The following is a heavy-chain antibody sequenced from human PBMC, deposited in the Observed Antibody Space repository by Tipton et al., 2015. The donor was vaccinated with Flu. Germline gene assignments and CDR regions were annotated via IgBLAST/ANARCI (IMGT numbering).Heavy chain of an antibody. V-gene: IGHV1-18*01. Sequence: QLVQSGAEVQRPGASVKVSCKASGYTFSNYGITWVRQTPGHGLEWMGWITVYNGHTDYAQKFQGRIAMTTEKSTTTAYMELNNLTSDDTAVYYCARKPVFGEFTNWFDPWGQGTLVTVSS. CDR2: ITVYNGHT. J-gene: IGHJ5*02. D-gene: IGHD3-10*01. CDR1: GYTFSNYG. CDR3: ARKPVFGEFTNWFDP.